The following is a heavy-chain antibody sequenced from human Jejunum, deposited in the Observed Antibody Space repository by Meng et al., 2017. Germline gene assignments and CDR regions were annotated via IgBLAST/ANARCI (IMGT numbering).Heavy chain of an antibody. CDR1: GASISRTNW. CDR3: ARAYCTDVSCHDFFDS. CDR2: IDPSEST. D-gene: IGHD2-8*01. V-gene: IGHV4-4*02. Sequence: VPPRESAPGLVTPSGTLSLTCAVSGASISRTNWWSWVRQPPGKGLEWIGKIDPSESTHYNPSLKGRVTISADRSKNQFSLRLTSVTAADTAIYYCARAYCTDVSCHDFFDSWGQGTLVTVSS. J-gene: IGHJ4*02.